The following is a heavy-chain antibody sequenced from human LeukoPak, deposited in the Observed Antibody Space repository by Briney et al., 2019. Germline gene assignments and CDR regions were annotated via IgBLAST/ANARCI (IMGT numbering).Heavy chain of an antibody. CDR3: ARVMLLLDDAFDI. CDR2: IKEDGSEK. Sequence: GGSLRLSCAASGFTFRNYWMRWVRQAPGKGLEWVANIKEDGSEKYYVDSVKGRFTISRDNAKNSLYLQMNSLRAEDTAVYYCARVMLLLDDAFDIWGQGTMVTVSS. J-gene: IGHJ3*02. D-gene: IGHD2-2*01. V-gene: IGHV3-7*01. CDR1: GFTFRNYW.